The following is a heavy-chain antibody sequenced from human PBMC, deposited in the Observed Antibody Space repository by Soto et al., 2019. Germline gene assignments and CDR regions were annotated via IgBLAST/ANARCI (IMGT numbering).Heavy chain of an antibody. J-gene: IGHJ4*02. CDR3: ARGKSYCSGGSCRVYDY. CDR2: MNPNSGNT. V-gene: IGHV1-8*01. Sequence: ASVKVSCKASGYTFTSYDINWVRQATGQGLEWMGWMNPNSGNTGYAQKFQGRVTMTRNTSISTAYMELSSLRSEDTAVYYCARGKSYCSGGSCRVYDYWGQGTLVTVSS. CDR1: GYTFTSYD. D-gene: IGHD2-15*01.